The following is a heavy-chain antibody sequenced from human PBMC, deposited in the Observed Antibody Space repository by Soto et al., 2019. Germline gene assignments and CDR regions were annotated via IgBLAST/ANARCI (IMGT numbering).Heavy chain of an antibody. J-gene: IGHJ4*02. Sequence: GGSLRLSGAASGLTFSSYGMHWVRQAPGKGLEWVAVIWYDGSNKYYADSVKGRFTISRDNSKNTLYLQMNSLRAEDTAVYYCARDRSDTGGFYYFDYWVQGTLVTVSS. D-gene: IGHD3-10*01. CDR1: GLTFSSYG. CDR3: ARDRSDTGGFYYFDY. CDR2: IWYDGSNK. V-gene: IGHV3-33*01.